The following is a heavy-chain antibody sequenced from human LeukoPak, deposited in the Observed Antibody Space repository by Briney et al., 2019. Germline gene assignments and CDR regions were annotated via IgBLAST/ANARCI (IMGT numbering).Heavy chain of an antibody. V-gene: IGHV1-18*01. D-gene: IGHD3-22*01. CDR1: GYTFTSYG. CDR2: ISTYNGNT. Sequence: GASVKVSCKASGYTFTSYGISWVRQAPGQGLEWMGWISTYNGNTNYAQKLQGRVTMITDTSTNTAYMELRSLRSDDTAVYYCARDDYDSSGYYYFDYWGQGTLVTVSS. CDR3: ARDDYDSSGYYYFDY. J-gene: IGHJ4*02.